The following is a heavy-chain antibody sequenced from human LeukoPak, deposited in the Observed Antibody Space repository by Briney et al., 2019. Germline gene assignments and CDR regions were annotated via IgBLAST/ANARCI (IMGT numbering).Heavy chain of an antibody. Sequence: GGSLRLSCAASGFTFSSYAMSWVRRAPGKGLEWVSAISGSGGSTYHADSVKGRFTISRDNSKNTLYLQMYSLTAEDTAVYYCAKARRSGCSSTSCYPFDYWGQGTLVTVSS. CDR1: GFTFSSYA. D-gene: IGHD2-2*01. CDR3: AKARRSGCSSTSCYPFDY. V-gene: IGHV3-23*01. J-gene: IGHJ4*02. CDR2: ISGSGGST.